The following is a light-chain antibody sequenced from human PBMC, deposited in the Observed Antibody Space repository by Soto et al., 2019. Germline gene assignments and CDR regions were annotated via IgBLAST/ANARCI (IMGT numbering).Light chain of an antibody. J-gene: IGKJ5*01. CDR3: QQYNNWPPIT. Sequence: EIVMTQSPATLSVSPGERATLPCRASQSVSSNLAWYQQKPGQAPRLLIYGASTRATGIPARFSGSGSGTEFTLPISSLQSEDFAAYYGQQYNNWPPITFGQGTRLEIK. CDR1: QSVSSN. CDR2: GAS. V-gene: IGKV3-15*01.